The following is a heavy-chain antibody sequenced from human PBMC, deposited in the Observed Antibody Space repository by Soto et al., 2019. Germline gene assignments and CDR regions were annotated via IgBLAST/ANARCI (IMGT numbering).Heavy chain of an antibody. Sequence: AASVKVSCKASGYTFTSYTVSWVRQAPGQGLEWVGWIGPSSGNTDSARNLQGRVTMTTDTSTSTAYMELRSLRSDDTAVYYCARDTGNFFDYWGQGTLVTVSS. CDR2: IGPSSGNT. CDR3: ARDTGNFFDY. CDR1: GYTFTSYT. V-gene: IGHV1-18*01. J-gene: IGHJ4*02.